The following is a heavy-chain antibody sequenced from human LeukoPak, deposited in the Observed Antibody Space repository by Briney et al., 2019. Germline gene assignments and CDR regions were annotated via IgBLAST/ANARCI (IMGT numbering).Heavy chain of an antibody. CDR2: IYYSRST. Sequence: AETLSLTCTVSGGSISSYYWSWIRQPPGKGLEWIEYIYYSRSTKYNPYLKSRVTISVHTAKTQFSLKLSSVTAADTAVYYCARLPYYYDSSGYFDYWGQGNLVTVSS. J-gene: IGHJ4*02. V-gene: IGHV4-59*01. CDR1: GGSISSYY. D-gene: IGHD3-22*01. CDR3: ARLPYYYDSSGYFDY.